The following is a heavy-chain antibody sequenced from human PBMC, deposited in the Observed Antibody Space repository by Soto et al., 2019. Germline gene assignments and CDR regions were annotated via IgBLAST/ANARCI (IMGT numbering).Heavy chain of an antibody. J-gene: IGHJ4*02. CDR2: ISSNGGST. D-gene: IGHD3-10*01. Sequence: GGSLRLSCSASGFTFSSYAMHWVRQAPGKGLEYVSAISSNGGSTYYADSVKGRFTISRDNSKNTLYLQMSSLRAEDTAVYYCGATPLPPGNAPPIDYWGQGPLVTVSS. CDR3: GATPLPPGNAPPIDY. CDR1: GFTFSSYA. V-gene: IGHV3-64D*06.